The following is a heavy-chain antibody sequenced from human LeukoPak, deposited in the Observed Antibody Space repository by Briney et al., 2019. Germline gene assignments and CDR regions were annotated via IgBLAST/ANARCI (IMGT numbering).Heavy chain of an antibody. CDR1: GFTFSSYA. Sequence: PGGSLRLSCAASGFTFSSYAMHWVRQAPGKGLEWVAAISYDGSNKYYADSVKGRFTISRDNSKNTLYLQMNSLRAEDTAVYYCARVTTVVTALDAFDIWGQGTMVTVSS. CDR3: ARVTTVVTALDAFDI. CDR2: ISYDGSNK. J-gene: IGHJ3*02. V-gene: IGHV3-30*04. D-gene: IGHD4-23*01.